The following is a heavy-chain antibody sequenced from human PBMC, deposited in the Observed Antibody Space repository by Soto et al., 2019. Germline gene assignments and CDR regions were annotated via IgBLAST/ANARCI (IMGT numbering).Heavy chain of an antibody. V-gene: IGHV4-59*08. CDR1: GGSITNYY. Sequence: QVQLQESGPGLVKPSETLSLTCTVSGGSITNYYCSWFRQPPGKGLEWIGYINYDGYSAYNLSLKRRVTLSMDASKTQFSLMLDSVTATDTDVYYCARHGFGPLHGLVDVWGPGTTVIVSS. CDR3: ARHGFGPLHGLVDV. D-gene: IGHD3-10*01. CDR2: INYDGYS. J-gene: IGHJ6*02.